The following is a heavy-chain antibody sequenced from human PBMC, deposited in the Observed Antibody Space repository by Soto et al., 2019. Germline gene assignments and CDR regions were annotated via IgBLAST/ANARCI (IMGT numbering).Heavy chain of an antibody. CDR1: CGSIISYY. CDR2: IYYSGST. D-gene: IGHD4-17*01. CDR3: ARDNNYGDYNWFDP. Sequence: PSETLSLTCTFSCGSIISYYWSWIRQPPGKGLEWIGYIYYSGSTNYNPSLKSRVTISVDTSKNQFSLKLSSVTAADTAVYYCARDNNYGDYNWFDPWGQGTLVTVSS. V-gene: IGHV4-59*01. J-gene: IGHJ5*02.